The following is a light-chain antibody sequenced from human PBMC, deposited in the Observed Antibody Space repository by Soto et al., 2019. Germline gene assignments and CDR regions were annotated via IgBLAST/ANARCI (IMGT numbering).Light chain of an antibody. CDR1: QRISIW. V-gene: IGKV1-5*03. Sequence: DIQMTQSPSTLSASVGDSVKITCRASQRISIWLAWYQQKPGTAPKLLIYKASTLESGVPSRFSGSGSGTEFTLTISSLQPDDCATYYCQHYDGYSNSFGQGTKVEIK. CDR2: KAS. J-gene: IGKJ2*01. CDR3: QHYDGYSNS.